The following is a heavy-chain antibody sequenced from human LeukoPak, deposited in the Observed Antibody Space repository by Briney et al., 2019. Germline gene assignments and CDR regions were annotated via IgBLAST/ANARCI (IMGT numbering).Heavy chain of an antibody. CDR2: MNPNSGNT. CDR3: ARAPYDFWSGYRFRARTRFDP. Sequence: ASVKVSXKASGYTFTSYDINWVRQATGQGLEWMGWMNPNSGNTGYAQKFQGRVTMTRNTSISTAYMELSSLRSEDTAVYYCARAPYDFWSGYRFRARTRFDPWGQGTLVTVSS. J-gene: IGHJ5*02. V-gene: IGHV1-8*01. CDR1: GYTFTSYD. D-gene: IGHD3-3*01.